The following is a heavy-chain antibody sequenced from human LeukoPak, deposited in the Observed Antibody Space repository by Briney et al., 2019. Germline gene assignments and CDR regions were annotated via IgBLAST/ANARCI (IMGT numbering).Heavy chain of an antibody. CDR3: ARHRGVVPAAPNWFDP. D-gene: IGHD2-2*01. CDR1: GGSISSYY. V-gene: IGHV4-4*07. J-gene: IGHJ5*02. Sequence: SETLSLTCTVSGGSISSYYWSWIRQPAGKGLEWIGRIYTSGSTNYNPSLKSRVTMSVDTSKNQFSLKLSSVTAADTAVYYCARHRGVVPAAPNWFDPWGQGTLVTVSS. CDR2: IYTSGST.